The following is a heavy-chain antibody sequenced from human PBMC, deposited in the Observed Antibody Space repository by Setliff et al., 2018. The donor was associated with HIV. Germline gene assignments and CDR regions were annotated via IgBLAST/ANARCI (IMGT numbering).Heavy chain of an antibody. CDR3: ARGRDASTWYLSHFYSYYYLDV. J-gene: IGHJ6*03. CDR2: INHSGTT. V-gene: IGHV4-34*01. CDR1: GGPLSGYF. Sequence: PSETLSLTCTVSGGPLSGYFWTWIRQTPDKGLEWIGDINHSGTTNYNPSLKSRTTLSLDTSKNQLSLKLTSVVAADTGLYFCARGRDASTWYLSHFYSYYYLDVWGNGTTVTV. D-gene: IGHD6-13*01.